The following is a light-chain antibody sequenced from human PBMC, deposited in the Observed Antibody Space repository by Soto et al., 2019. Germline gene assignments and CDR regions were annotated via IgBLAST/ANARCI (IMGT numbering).Light chain of an antibody. J-gene: IGKJ1*01. V-gene: IGKV3-20*01. CDR1: QSVSSSY. CDR2: VAF. Sequence: EIVLTQSPGTLSLSPGERATLSCRASQSVSSSYLAWYQQKPGQAPRLLIYVAFGRATGTPDRFSGSGSGTDFTLTISRLEPEDFAVYYCQHYGSSPGTFGQGTKVEIK. CDR3: QHYGSSPGT.